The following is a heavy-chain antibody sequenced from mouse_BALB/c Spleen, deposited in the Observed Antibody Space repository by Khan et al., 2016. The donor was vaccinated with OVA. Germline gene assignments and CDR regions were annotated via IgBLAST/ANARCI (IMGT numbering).Heavy chain of an antibody. CDR3: ARRANWDYARDY. CDR2: INTNTGEP. J-gene: IGHJ4*01. Sequence: QIQLVQSGPELKKPGETVKISCKASGYTFTNYEMNWVKQAPGEGLKWMGWINTNTGEPTYAEEFKGRFAFSLETSASTAYLQINNLKNEDTATYFCARRANWDYARDYWGQGTSVTVSS. CDR1: GYTFTNYE. V-gene: IGHV9-3*02. D-gene: IGHD4-1*01.